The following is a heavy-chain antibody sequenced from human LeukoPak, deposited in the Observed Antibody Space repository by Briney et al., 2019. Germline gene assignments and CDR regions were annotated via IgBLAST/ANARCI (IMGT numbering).Heavy chain of an antibody. V-gene: IGHV3-7*01. Sequence: GGSLRLSCAASGFTFKTYWMSWVRQPPGKGLEWVANTKQDGSDKYYVDSVKGRFTISRDNAKTSLFLQINSLRIDDTAVYYCAREEGGYFDSWGQGTLVTVSS. CDR1: GFTFKTYW. CDR3: AREEGGYFDS. J-gene: IGHJ4*02. D-gene: IGHD1-26*01. CDR2: TKQDGSDK.